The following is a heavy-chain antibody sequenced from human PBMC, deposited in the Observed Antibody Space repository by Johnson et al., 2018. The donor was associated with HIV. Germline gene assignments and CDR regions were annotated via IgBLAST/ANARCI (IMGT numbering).Heavy chain of an antibody. CDR3: ARDGVYSSPHDAFDI. CDR2: IKPDGNDE. CDR1: GFTFSTFY. V-gene: IGHV3-7*03. J-gene: IGHJ3*02. Sequence: EQLVESGGGLVQPGGSLRLSCAASGFTFSTFYMSWVRQDPGKGLEWVANIKPDGNDEYYVDSLEGRFTISRDNAKNSLYLQMDNLRTDDTAVYYCARDGVYSSPHDAFDIWGQGTMVTVSS. D-gene: IGHD6-13*01.